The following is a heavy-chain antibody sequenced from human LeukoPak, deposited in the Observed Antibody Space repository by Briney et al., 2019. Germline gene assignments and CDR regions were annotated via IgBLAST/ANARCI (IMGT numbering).Heavy chain of an antibody. CDR1: GISFNRYD. V-gene: IGHV3-23*01. CDR3: AGRNNDDVWGGYYRSPIEDFDM. CDR2: ISSGGGST. D-gene: IGHD3-16*01. J-gene: IGHJ3*02. Sequence: GGSLRLSCAASGISFNRYDMSWVRLGPGKGLEWVAAISSGGGSTYYTDSVKGRFTISRDNSENILYLQINSLKAEDTAVYYCAGRNNDDVWGGYYRSPIEDFDMWGQGTMVTVSS.